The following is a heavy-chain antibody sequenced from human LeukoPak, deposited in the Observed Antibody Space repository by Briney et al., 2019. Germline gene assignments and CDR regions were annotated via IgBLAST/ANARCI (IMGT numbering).Heavy chain of an antibody. V-gene: IGHV1-18*01. Sequence: ASVKVSCKASGYTFTIYGFSWVRQAPGQGLEWMGWISAYNGNTNYAQKLQGRVTMTTDTSTSTAYMELRSLRSDDTAVYYCARDLRSTMVRGVPRALNYWGQGTLVTVSS. D-gene: IGHD3-10*01. J-gene: IGHJ4*02. CDR3: ARDLRSTMVRGVPRALNY. CDR1: GYTFTIYG. CDR2: ISAYNGNT.